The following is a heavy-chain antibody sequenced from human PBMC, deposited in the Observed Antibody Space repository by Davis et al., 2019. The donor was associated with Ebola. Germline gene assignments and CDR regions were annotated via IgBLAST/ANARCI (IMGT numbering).Heavy chain of an antibody. V-gene: IGHV3-73*01. D-gene: IGHD4-17*01. Sequence: GGSLRLSCAASGFTFSGSAMHWVRQASGKGLEWVGRIRSKANSYATAYAASVKGGFTISRDDSKNTAYLQMNSLKTEDTAVYYCTSTTVTGDYWGQGTLVTVSS. CDR1: GFTFSGSA. CDR2: IRSKANSYAT. CDR3: TSTTVTGDY. J-gene: IGHJ4*02.